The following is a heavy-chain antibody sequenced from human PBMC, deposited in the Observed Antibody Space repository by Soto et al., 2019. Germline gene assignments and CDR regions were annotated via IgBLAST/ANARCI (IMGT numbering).Heavy chain of an antibody. CDR3: ARAEVGSGWPKSQYYYYGMDV. J-gene: IGHJ6*02. CDR1: GGSVSSGSYY. D-gene: IGHD6-19*01. Sequence: SETLSLTCTVSGGSVSSGSYYWSWIRQPPGKGLEWIGYIYYSGSTNYNPSLKSRVTISVDTSKNQFSLKLSSVTAADTAVYYCARAEVGSGWPKSQYYYYGMDVWGQGTTVTVSS. CDR2: IYYSGST. V-gene: IGHV4-61*01.